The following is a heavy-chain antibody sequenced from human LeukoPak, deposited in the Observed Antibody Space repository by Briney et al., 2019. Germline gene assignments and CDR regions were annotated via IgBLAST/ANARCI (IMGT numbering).Heavy chain of an antibody. CDR3: ARVLKGSLGGSGWGSYYYYGMDV. V-gene: IGHV1-46*01. J-gene: IGHJ6*02. D-gene: IGHD6-19*01. Sequence: ASVKVSCKASGYTFTSYYMHWVRQAPGQGLEWMGIINPSGGSTSYAQKFQGRVTMTRDTSTSTVYMELSSLRSEDTAVYYCARVLKGSLGGSGWGSYYYYGMDVWSQGTTVTVSS. CDR2: INPSGGST. CDR1: GYTFTSYY.